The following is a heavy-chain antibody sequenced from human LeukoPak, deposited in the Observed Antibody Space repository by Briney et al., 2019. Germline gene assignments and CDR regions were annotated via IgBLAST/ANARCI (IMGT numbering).Heavy chain of an antibody. D-gene: IGHD2/OR15-2a*01. J-gene: IGHJ4*02. CDR1: GYTFTGYY. CDR3: ATTPQLLLPDFYSTTGFDY. CDR2: IHPNSGGT. V-gene: IGHV1-2*02. Sequence: ASVKVSCKASGYTFTGYYLHWVRQAPGQGLEWMGWIHPNSGGTIYAQKFQGRVTMTEDTSTDTAYMELSSLRSEDTAVYYCATTPQLLLPDFYSTTGFDYWGQGTLVTVSS.